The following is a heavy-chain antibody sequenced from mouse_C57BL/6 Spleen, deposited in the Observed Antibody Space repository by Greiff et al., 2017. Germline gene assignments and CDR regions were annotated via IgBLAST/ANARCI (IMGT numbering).Heavy chain of an antibody. V-gene: IGHV5-16*01. CDR3: ARAGIITTVVEEFFFAY. CDR1: GFTFSDYY. D-gene: IGHD1-1*01. Sequence: EVHLVESEGGLVQPGSSMKLSCTASGFTFSDYYMAWVRQVPEKGLEWVANINYDGSSTYYLDSLKSRFIISRDNAKNILYLQMSSLKSEDTATYYCARAGIITTVVEEFFFAYWGQGTLVTVSA. CDR2: INYDGSST. J-gene: IGHJ3*01.